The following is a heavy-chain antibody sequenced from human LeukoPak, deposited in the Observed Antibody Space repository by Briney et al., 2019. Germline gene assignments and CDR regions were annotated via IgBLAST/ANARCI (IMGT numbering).Heavy chain of an antibody. V-gene: IGHV3-30*04. CDR2: ILYDGSTQ. CDR3: ARVDCRSTSCSPFDY. CDR1: GFTFSTFS. D-gene: IGHD2-2*01. Sequence: GGSLRLSCAASGFTFSTFSMHWVRQAPGKGLEWVAVILYDGSTQYYADSVRGRFTASRDNSKDTLYLQMNSLRVEDTAVYYCARVDCRSTSCSPFDYWGQGTLVIVSS. J-gene: IGHJ4*02.